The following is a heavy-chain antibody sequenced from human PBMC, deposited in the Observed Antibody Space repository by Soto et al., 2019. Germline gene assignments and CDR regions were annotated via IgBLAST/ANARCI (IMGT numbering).Heavy chain of an antibody. D-gene: IGHD1-1*01. J-gene: IGHJ5*02. CDR1: GGFISSYY. CDR3: ARDSRLWNPST. CDR2: IYYSGST. V-gene: IGHV4-59*01. Sequence: PSETLSLTCTVSGGFISSYYWSWIRQPPGKGLEWIGYIYYSGSTNYNPSLKSRVTILVDTTKNQFSLKLSSVTAADTAVYYCARDSRLWNPSTWGQGTPVNVYS.